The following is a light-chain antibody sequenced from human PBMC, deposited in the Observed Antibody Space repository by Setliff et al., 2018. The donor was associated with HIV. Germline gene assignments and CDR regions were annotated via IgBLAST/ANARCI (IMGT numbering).Light chain of an antibody. V-gene: IGLV2-23*01. CDR2: QAT. CDR1: SSDIGCYNL. CDR3: CSNTGSNTYV. Sequence: QSALAQPASVSGSPGQSITISCTGTSSDIGCYNLVSWYQQYPGKAPKLMIYQATKRPSGVSNRFPGSKSGNTASLTISGLQAEDEADYYCCSNTGSNTYVFGSGTKVTV. J-gene: IGLJ1*01.